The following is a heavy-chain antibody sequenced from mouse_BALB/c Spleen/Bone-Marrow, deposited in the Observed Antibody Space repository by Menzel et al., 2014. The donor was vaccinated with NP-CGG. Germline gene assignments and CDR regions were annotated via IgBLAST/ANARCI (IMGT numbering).Heavy chain of an antibody. Sequence: QLQQPGTELAKPGASVKMSCKASGYTFTSYWIHWIKQRPGQGLEWIGYINPITGYTEYNQKFKDKATLTADKSSSTAYIQLSSLTSDDSAVYYCARNYDYDGGYCAMDYWGQGTSVTVSS. CDR2: INPITGYT. CDR1: GYTFTSYW. D-gene: IGHD2-4*01. J-gene: IGHJ4*01. V-gene: IGHV1-7*01. CDR3: ARNYDYDGGYCAMDY.